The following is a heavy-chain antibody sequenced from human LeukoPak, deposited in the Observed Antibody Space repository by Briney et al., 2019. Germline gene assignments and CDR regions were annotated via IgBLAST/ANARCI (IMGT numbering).Heavy chain of an antibody. D-gene: IGHD6-13*01. J-gene: IGHJ6*02. CDR1: GDSVSSNSAA. Sequence: SQTLSLTCAISGDSVSSNSAAWNWIRQSPSRGLERLGRTYYRSKWYNDYAVSVKSRITINPDTSKNQFSLQLNSVTPEDTALYYCAREPYSSSWEYYYYYYGMDVWGQGTTVTVSS. CDR3: AREPYSSSWEYYYYYYGMDV. V-gene: IGHV6-1*01. CDR2: TYYRSKWYN.